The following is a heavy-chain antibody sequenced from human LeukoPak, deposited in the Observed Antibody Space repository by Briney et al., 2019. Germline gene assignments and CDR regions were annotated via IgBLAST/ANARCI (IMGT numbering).Heavy chain of an antibody. D-gene: IGHD3-16*01. CDR3: AIRIMGPSY. CDR1: GFTFNDYA. V-gene: IGHV3-23*01. CDR2: ISAGGGST. Sequence: GGSLRLSCAASGFTFNDYAMTWFRQAPGKGLEWVSIISAGGGSTNYADSVRGRFTISRDNSKNTLYLQMNSLRAEDTAVYFCAIRIMGPSYWGRGTLVTVSS. J-gene: IGHJ4*02.